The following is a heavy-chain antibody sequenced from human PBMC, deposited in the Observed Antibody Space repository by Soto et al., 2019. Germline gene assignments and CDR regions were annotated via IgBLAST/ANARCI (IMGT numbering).Heavy chain of an antibody. J-gene: IGHJ6*03. V-gene: IGHV3-23*01. CDR2: ISGSGGST. D-gene: IGHD1-7*01. Sequence: GGSLRLSCAASGFTFSSYAMSWVRQAPGKGLEWVSAISGSGGSTYYADSVKGRFTISRDNSKNTLYLQMNSLRAEDTAVYYCAKGKNYPGYYYYYYMDVWGKGTTVTVSS. CDR3: AKGKNYPGYYYYYYMDV. CDR1: GFTFSSYA.